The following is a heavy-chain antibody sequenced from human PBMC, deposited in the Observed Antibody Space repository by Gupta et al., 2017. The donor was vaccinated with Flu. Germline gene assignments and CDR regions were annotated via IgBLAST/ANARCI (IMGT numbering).Heavy chain of an antibody. D-gene: IGHD1-26*01. Sequence: QVQLVESGGGVVQPGRSLRLSCAASGLTFSSHGIHWVRQAPGKGLEWVAVIWYDGSKKYYADSVNGRFTISRDDSKSTAYLQMNSLRAEDTAVYYCASSGSRDYWGQGTLVTVSP. CDR3: ASSGSRDY. CDR2: IWYDGSKK. CDR1: GLTFSSHG. V-gene: IGHV3-33*01. J-gene: IGHJ4*02.